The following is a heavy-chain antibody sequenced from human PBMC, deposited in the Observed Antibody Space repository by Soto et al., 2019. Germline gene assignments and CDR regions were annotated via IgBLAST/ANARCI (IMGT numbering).Heavy chain of an antibody. CDR1: GFTFSSYA. CDR3: AKDPGQQLIYYFDY. CDR2: ISGSGGST. Sequence: EVQLLESGGGLVQPGGSLRLSCAASGFTFSSYAMSWVRQAPGKGLEWVSAISGSGGSTYYADSVKGRFTISRDNSKNTRYLQMNSLRAEDTAVYYFAKDPGQQLIYYFDYWGQGTLVTVSS. V-gene: IGHV3-23*01. J-gene: IGHJ4*02. D-gene: IGHD6-13*01.